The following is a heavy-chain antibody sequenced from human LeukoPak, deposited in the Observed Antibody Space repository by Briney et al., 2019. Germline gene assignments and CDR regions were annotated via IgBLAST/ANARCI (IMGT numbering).Heavy chain of an antibody. V-gene: IGHV3-30*02. D-gene: IGHD3-22*01. CDR3: ARDVSSSGYGYYFDY. J-gene: IGHJ4*02. CDR2: IQYDVSSE. Sequence: PGGSLRLSCAASGFTFSSYGMHWVRQAPGKGLEWVAFIQYDVSSEYYADSVKGRFTVSRDNSKNTLYLQMNSLRAEDTAVYYCARDVSSSGYGYYFDYWGQGTLVTVSS. CDR1: GFTFSSYG.